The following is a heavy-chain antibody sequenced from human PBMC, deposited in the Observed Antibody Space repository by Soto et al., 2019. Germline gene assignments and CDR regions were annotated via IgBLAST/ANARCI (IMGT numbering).Heavy chain of an antibody. V-gene: IGHV1-69*01. Sequence: QVQLVQSGAEVKKPGSSVKVSCKACGGTFSSYVISWVRQAPGQGLEWMGGIIPIFGTANYAQKFQGRVTITADESTSTAYMELSSLRSEDTAVYYCARAVPYSSSAGIRGLDYWGQGTLVTVSS. CDR1: GGTFSSYV. D-gene: IGHD6-13*01. CDR2: IIPIFGTA. CDR3: ARAVPYSSSAGIRGLDY. J-gene: IGHJ4*02.